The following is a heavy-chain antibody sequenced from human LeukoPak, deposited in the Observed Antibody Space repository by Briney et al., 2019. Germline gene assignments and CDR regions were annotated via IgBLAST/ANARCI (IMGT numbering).Heavy chain of an antibody. Sequence: SVKVSCKASGGTYSSYAISWVRQAPGQGLEWMGGIIPIFGTANYAQKFQGRVTITADESTSTAYMELSSLRSEDTAVYYCARDYQHLSILRVNNYYYYYGVDVWGQGTTVTVSS. V-gene: IGHV1-69*13. CDR1: GGTYSSYA. CDR3: ARDYQHLSILRVNNYYYYYGVDV. J-gene: IGHJ6*02. D-gene: IGHD3-10*01. CDR2: IIPIFGTA.